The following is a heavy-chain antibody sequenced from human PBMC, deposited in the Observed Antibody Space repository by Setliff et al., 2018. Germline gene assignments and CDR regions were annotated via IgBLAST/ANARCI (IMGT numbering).Heavy chain of an antibody. J-gene: IGHJ4*02. Sequence: GGSLRLSCAASGFTFSSYAMSWVRQAPGKGLVWVSRINSDGSSTSYADSVKGRFTISRDNAKNTLYLQMNSLRAEDTAVYYCARAHSSTLSVHDYWGQGTLVTVSS. CDR2: INSDGSST. V-gene: IGHV3-74*01. CDR3: ARAHSSTLSVHDY. CDR1: GFTFSSYA. D-gene: IGHD2-2*01.